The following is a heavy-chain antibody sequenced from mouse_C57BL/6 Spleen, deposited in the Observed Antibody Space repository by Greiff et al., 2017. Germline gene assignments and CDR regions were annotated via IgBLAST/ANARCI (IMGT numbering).Heavy chain of an antibody. J-gene: IGHJ4*01. CDR3: ARGGHGSPYYYAMDY. CDR1: GYTFTTYP. CDR2: FHPYNDDT. Sequence: VQLVESGAELVKPGASVKMSCKASGYTFTTYPIEWMKQNHGKSLEWIGNFHPYNDDTKYNEKFKGKATLTVEKSSSTVYLELSRLTSDDSAVYYCARGGHGSPYYYAMDYWGQGTSVTVSS. V-gene: IGHV1-47*01. D-gene: IGHD1-1*01.